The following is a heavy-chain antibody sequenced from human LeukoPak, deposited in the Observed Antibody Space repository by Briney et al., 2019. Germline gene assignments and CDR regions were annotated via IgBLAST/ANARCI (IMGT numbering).Heavy chain of an antibody. CDR2: INHSGSP. J-gene: IGHJ6*03. D-gene: IGHD3-16*01. CDR3: ARRLNMITFRYMDV. CDR1: GGFFSGYY. Sequence: SEPLSLTCAVYGGFFSGYYWSWMREPPGKGLEWIGEINHSGSPNYNPSLKSRVTISVDTSKNQFSLKLSSVTAADTAVYYCARRLNMITFRYMDVWGKGTTVTISS. V-gene: IGHV4-34*01.